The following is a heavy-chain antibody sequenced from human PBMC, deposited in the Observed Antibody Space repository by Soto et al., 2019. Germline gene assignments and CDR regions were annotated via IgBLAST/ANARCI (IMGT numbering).Heavy chain of an antibody. CDR3: AIDTYYDMLTGSAGDY. CDR2: IIPILGIA. Sequence: QVQLVQSGAEVKKPGSSVKVSCKASGGTFSSYTISWVRQAPGQGLEWMGRIIPILGIANYAQKFQGRVTITADKCTSTAYMELSSLRSEDTAVYYCAIDTYYDMLTGSAGDYWGQGTLVTVSS. J-gene: IGHJ4*02. V-gene: IGHV1-69*08. D-gene: IGHD3-9*01. CDR1: GGTFSSYT.